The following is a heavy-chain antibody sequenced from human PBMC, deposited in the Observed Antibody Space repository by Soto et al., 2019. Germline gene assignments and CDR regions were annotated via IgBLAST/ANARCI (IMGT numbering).Heavy chain of an antibody. CDR3: AKDRGPRRQGLIDPVDY. D-gene: IGHD3-10*01. V-gene: IGHV3-30*18. Sequence: QVQLVESGGGGAQPGGSLRVSCAASEFTFSIYAMHWVRQAPGTGLEWVAVISYDGTKKYYADSVKGRFTISRDNSKNTVYLQMNILRDEDTAVYYCAKDRGPRRQGLIDPVDYWGQGTLVTVSP. CDR1: EFTFSIYA. CDR2: ISYDGTKK. J-gene: IGHJ4*02.